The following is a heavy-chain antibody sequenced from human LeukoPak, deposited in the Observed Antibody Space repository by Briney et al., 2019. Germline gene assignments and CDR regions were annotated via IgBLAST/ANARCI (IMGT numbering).Heavy chain of an antibody. D-gene: IGHD3-9*01. V-gene: IGHV3-30-3*01. CDR3: VGDDILTGYYSGDY. Sequence: GRSLRLSCAASGFTFSSYAMHWVRQAPGKGLEWVAVISYDGSNKYYADSVKGRFTISRDNSKNTLYLQMNSLRAEDTAVYYCVGDDILTGYYSGDYWGQGTLVTVSS. J-gene: IGHJ4*02. CDR1: GFTFSSYA. CDR2: ISYDGSNK.